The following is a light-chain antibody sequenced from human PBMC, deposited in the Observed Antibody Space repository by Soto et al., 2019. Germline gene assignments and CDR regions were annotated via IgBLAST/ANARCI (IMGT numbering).Light chain of an antibody. CDR3: QQFNGPVT. V-gene: IGKV1-13*02. J-gene: IGKJ5*01. CDR1: QGIGSS. CDR2: RVS. Sequence: AIPLTQSPSSLSASMGDRVTITCRASQGIGSSLAWYQHRPGTAPKLLIYRVSDLESGVPSRFSGSGSGTDFTLTLSSLQPEDFATYFCQQFNGPVTFGQGTRLYIK.